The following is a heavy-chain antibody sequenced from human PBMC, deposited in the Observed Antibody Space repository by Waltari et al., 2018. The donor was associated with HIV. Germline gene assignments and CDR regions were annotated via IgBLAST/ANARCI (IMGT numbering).Heavy chain of an antibody. D-gene: IGHD1-1*01. Sequence: QLQLQESGPGLVKPSETLSLTCTVSGGSISSISYYWGWIRQPPGKGLEWIGSIYYSGSTYYNPSLKSRVTISVDTSKNQFSLKLSSVTAADTAVYYCARHEGVQLERIDPWGQGTLVTVSS. J-gene: IGHJ5*02. CDR3: ARHEGVQLERIDP. V-gene: IGHV4-39*01. CDR1: GGSISSISYY. CDR2: IYYSGST.